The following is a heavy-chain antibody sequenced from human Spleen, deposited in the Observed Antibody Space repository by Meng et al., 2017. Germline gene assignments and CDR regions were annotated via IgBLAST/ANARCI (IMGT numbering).Heavy chain of an antibody. CDR3: AHSYGDSSPY. Sequence: IILQESGPTLVKPTPARQMTCAFAGFSLNTSGVGVGWIRQPPGRALGWLALIYWDDNKRYSPSLKSRLTITKDTSKNQVVLTMTNMDPVDTATYYCAHSYGDSSPYWGQGTLVTVSS. V-gene: IGHV2-5*02. CDR1: GFSLNTSGVG. D-gene: IGHD4-17*01. J-gene: IGHJ4*02. CDR2: IYWDDNK.